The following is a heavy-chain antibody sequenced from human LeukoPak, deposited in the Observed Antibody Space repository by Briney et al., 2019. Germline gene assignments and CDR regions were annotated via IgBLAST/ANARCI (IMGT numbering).Heavy chain of an antibody. CDR2: VSGSGGST. D-gene: IGHD5-18*01. V-gene: IGHV3-23*01. Sequence: GGSLRLSCAASAFTFRSYAMIWVRQAPGKGLEWVSTVSGSGGSTYYADSVKGRFTISKDNSNNTLYLQMNSLRAEDTAVYYCAKGAASRGYTYVANWGQGTLVTVSS. CDR1: AFTFRSYA. CDR3: AKGAASRGYTYVAN. J-gene: IGHJ4*02.